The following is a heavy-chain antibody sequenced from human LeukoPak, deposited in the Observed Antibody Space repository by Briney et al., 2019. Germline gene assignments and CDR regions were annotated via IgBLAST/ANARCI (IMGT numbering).Heavy chain of an antibody. CDR3: ARDSGYIFDY. J-gene: IGHJ4*02. V-gene: IGHV3-30*07. Sequence: DSVKGRFTISRDNSRNTLYLQMNSLRAEDTAVYHCARDSGYIFDYWGQGTLVTVSS. D-gene: IGHD2-2*02.